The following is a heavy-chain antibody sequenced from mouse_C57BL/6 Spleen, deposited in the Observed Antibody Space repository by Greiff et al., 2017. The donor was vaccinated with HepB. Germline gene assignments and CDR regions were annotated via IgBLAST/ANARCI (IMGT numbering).Heavy chain of an antibody. J-gene: IGHJ2*01. CDR1: GYTFTEYT. CDR3: ARHEDTYYYGSSYFDY. D-gene: IGHD1-1*01. V-gene: IGHV1-62-2*01. Sequence: VKLLESGAELVKPGASVKLSCKASGYTFTEYTIHWVKQRSGQGLEWIGWFYPGSGSIKYNEKFKDKATLTADKSSSTVYMELSRLTSEDSAVYFCARHEDTYYYGSSYFDYWGQGTTLTVSS. CDR2: FYPGSGSI.